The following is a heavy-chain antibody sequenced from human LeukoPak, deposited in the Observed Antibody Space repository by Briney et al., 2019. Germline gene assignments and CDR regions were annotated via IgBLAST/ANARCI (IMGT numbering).Heavy chain of an antibody. J-gene: IGHJ5*02. CDR1: GGSISSSSYY. CDR2: IYYSGST. Sequence: SETLSLTCTVSGGSISSSSYYWGWIRQPPGKGLEWIGYIYYSGSTNYNPSLKSRVTISVDTSKNQFSLKLSSVTAADTAVYYCARDGRYCSGGSCYSGWFDPWGQGTLVTVSS. CDR3: ARDGRYCSGGSCYSGWFDP. D-gene: IGHD2-15*01. V-gene: IGHV4-61*01.